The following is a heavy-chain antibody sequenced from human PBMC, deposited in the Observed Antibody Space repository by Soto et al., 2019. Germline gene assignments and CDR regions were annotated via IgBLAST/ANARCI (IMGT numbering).Heavy chain of an antibody. CDR2: IIPMYGPA. Sequence: QVPLVQSGAEVKKPGSSVTVSCKASGGTFSSYAIHWVRQAPGQGLEWMGGIIPMYGPAKYAQRFQGRVTITADESTYTVYMELTSLTSQDTAVYYCARVTSMVRGVIDNWFDPWGHGTLVTVSS. D-gene: IGHD3-10*01. CDR3: ARVTSMVRGVIDNWFDP. J-gene: IGHJ5*02. CDR1: GGTFSSYA. V-gene: IGHV1-69*01.